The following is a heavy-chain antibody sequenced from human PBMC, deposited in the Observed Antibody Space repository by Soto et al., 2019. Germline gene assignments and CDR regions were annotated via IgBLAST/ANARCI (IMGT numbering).Heavy chain of an antibody. CDR1: GGSFSGYY. V-gene: IGHV4-34*01. D-gene: IGHD3-10*01. CDR2: INYSGST. J-gene: IGHJ4*02. Sequence: PSETLSLTCAVYGGSFSGYYWSWIRQPPGKGLEWIGEINYSGSTNYNPSLKSRVTISVDTSKNQFSLKLSSVTAADTAVYYCARVDVYYYGSGSYFVFDYWGQGTLVTVSS. CDR3: ARVDVYYYGSGSYFVFDY.